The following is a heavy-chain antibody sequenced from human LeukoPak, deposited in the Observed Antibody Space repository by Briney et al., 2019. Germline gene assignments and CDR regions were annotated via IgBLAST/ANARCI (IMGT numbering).Heavy chain of an antibody. CDR1: GYTFTSNY. Sequence: GASVKVSCKASGYTFTSNYIHWVRRAPGQGLEWMGMIYPRDGSTSYAQKFQGRVTVTRDTSTSTVHMELSGLRPEDTAVYYCARDQEGFDYWGQGTLVTVSS. CDR2: IYPRDGST. V-gene: IGHV1-46*01. CDR3: ARDQEGFDY. J-gene: IGHJ4*02.